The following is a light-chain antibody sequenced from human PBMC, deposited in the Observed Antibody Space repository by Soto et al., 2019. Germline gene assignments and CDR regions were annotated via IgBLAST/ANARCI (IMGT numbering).Light chain of an antibody. V-gene: IGKV3-11*01. CDR1: QSVSSY. Sequence: EIVLTQSPATLSLSPGERATLSCRASQSVSSYLAWYQQKPGQPPRLLIYDASNRATGIPARFSGSGSGTDFTLTISSLEPEDFAVYYCQQRSNWTPTFGEGTKLEI. CDR3: QQRSNWTPT. CDR2: DAS. J-gene: IGKJ2*01.